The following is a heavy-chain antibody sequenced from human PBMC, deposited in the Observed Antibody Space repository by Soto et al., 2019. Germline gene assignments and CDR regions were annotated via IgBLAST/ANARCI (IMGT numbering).Heavy chain of an antibody. CDR2: INPGGGST. CDR1: GYTFTRYY. Sequence: ASVKVSCKASGYTFTRYYMHWVRQAPGLGLEWMGMINPGGGSTSYAQKFQGRVTVTRDTSTSTVYMELSSLRSEDTAVYNCARSLVVPGGFDCGGRGPLVT. V-gene: IGHV1-46*01. CDR3: ARSLVVPGGFDC. J-gene: IGHJ4*02. D-gene: IGHD2-15*01.